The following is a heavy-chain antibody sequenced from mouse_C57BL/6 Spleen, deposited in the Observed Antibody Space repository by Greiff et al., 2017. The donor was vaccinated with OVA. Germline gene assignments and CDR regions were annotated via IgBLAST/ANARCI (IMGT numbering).Heavy chain of an antibody. J-gene: IGHJ4*01. V-gene: IGHV1-82*01. CDR1: GYAFSSSW. CDR2: IYPGDGDT. CDR3: ARYDYDGGYYAMDY. Sequence: QVQLQPSGPELVKPGASVKISCKASGYAFSSSWMNWVKQRPGKGLEWIGRIYPGDGDTNYNGKFKGKATLTADKSSSTAYMQLSSLTSEDSAVYFCARYDYDGGYYAMDYWGQGTSVTVSS. D-gene: IGHD2-4*01.